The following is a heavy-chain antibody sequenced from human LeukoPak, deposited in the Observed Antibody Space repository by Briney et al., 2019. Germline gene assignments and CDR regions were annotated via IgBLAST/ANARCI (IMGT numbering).Heavy chain of an antibody. Sequence: GGSLRLSCTASAFTFSTYSMNWVRPAPGKGVEWVSSITSSSSYLYCADSVKGRFTISRDNAQISLYLEMDTLRADDTAVYYCARETTDYIGMDVWGQGTTVTVSS. J-gene: IGHJ6*02. V-gene: IGHV3-21*01. CDR2: ITSSSSYL. D-gene: IGHD4-17*01. CDR1: AFTFSTYS. CDR3: ARETTDYIGMDV.